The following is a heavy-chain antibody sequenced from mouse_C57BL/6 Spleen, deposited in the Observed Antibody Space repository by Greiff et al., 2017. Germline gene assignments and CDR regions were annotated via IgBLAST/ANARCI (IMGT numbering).Heavy chain of an antibody. CDR1: GYTFTSYW. D-gene: IGHD1-1*01. CDR2: IDPSDSYT. V-gene: IGHV1-69*01. J-gene: IGHJ4*01. Sequence: QVQLQQPGAELVMPGASVKLSCKASGYTFTSYWMHWVKQRPGQGLEWIGEIDPSDSYTNYNQKFKGKSTLTVGKSSSTAYMQLSSLTSEDSAVYYCARGTTVVARYAMDYWGQGTSVTVSS. CDR3: ARGTTVVARYAMDY.